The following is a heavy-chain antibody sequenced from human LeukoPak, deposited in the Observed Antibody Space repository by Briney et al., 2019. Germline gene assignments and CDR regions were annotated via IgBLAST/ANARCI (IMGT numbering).Heavy chain of an antibody. CDR2: ISRSSNDI. Sequence: GGSLRLSCAASGFTFSSYSMNWVRQAPGKGLEWVSSISRSSNDIYYTDSVKGRFTISRDNANNSLYLQMNSLRAEDTAVYYCAISGAVAGFNYFDYWGRGILVTVSS. V-gene: IGHV3-21*01. CDR3: AISGAVAGFNYFDY. D-gene: IGHD6-19*01. J-gene: IGHJ4*02. CDR1: GFTFSSYS.